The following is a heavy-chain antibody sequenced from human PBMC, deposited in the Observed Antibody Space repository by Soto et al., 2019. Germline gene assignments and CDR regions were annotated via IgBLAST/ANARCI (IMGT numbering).Heavy chain of an antibody. D-gene: IGHD6-13*01. Sequence: SETLSLTCSVSGGSITSYYWSWIRQPPGKGLEWIAYIYYSGSTSYNPSLKSRVSISLDTSKNQFSLKLSSVTAADTAVYYCARIGIAAAGTLFDYWGQGTLVTVSS. CDR3: ARIGIAAAGTLFDY. CDR2: IYYSGST. J-gene: IGHJ4*02. V-gene: IGHV4-59*01. CDR1: GGSITSYY.